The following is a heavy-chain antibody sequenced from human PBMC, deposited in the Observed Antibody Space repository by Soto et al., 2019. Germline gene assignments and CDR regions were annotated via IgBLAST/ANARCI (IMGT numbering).Heavy chain of an antibody. D-gene: IGHD5-12*01. J-gene: IGHJ4*02. CDR1: GFTFSSYS. CDR2: ISSSSSTI. Sequence: EVQLVESGGGLVQPGGSLRLSCAASGFTFSSYSMNCVRQAPGKGLERVSYISSSSSTIYYADSVKGRFTISRDNAKNSLYLQMKSLRAEDTAVYYCASQSSEWLLFASWGQGTLVTVSS. CDR3: ASQSSEWLLFAS. V-gene: IGHV3-48*01.